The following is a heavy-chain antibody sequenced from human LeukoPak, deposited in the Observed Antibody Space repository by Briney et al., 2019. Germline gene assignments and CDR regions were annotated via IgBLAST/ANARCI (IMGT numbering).Heavy chain of an antibody. CDR2: IFDAGGT. J-gene: IGHJ4*02. CDR1: GFTVSGTH. Sequence: GGSLRLSCAASGFTVSGTHMSWVRQAAGKGWEWVSTIFDAGGTTYADSVKGRFTISRDNYKNTLLLQMNSLRADDTAVYYCAGATKWLAHDFWGQGTLVTVSS. D-gene: IGHD6-19*01. V-gene: IGHV3-53*01. CDR3: AGATKWLAHDF.